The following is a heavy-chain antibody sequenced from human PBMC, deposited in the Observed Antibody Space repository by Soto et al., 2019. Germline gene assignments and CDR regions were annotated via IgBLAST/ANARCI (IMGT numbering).Heavy chain of an antibody. Sequence: PGGSLRLSCAASGFTFSSYAMSWVRQAPGKGLEWVSAISGSGGSTYYADYVKGRFTISRDNSKNTLYLQMNSLRAEDTAVYYCAKAPSYDSSGYYLPFDYWGQGTLVTVSS. J-gene: IGHJ4*02. D-gene: IGHD3-22*01. CDR1: GFTFSSYA. V-gene: IGHV3-23*01. CDR3: AKAPSYDSSGYYLPFDY. CDR2: ISGSGGST.